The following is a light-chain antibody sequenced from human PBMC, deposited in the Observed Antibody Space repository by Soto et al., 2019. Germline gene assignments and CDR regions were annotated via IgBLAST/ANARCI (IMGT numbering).Light chain of an antibody. J-gene: IGKJ2*01. CDR1: QSVGSN. V-gene: IGKV3-15*01. Sequence: EIVMTQSPATLSVSPGERASLSCRASQSVGSNLAWYQQTAGQAPRLLIYGASTRATGIPARFSGSGSGTEFTLTSSSLQSEDCAVYSWQQYTNWPYTFGQGTKLEIK. CDR2: GAS. CDR3: QQYTNWPYT.